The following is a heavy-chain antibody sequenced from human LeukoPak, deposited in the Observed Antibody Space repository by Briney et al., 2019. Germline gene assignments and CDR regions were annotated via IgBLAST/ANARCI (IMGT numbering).Heavy chain of an antibody. V-gene: IGHV3-48*01. CDR3: ARDGGSFFPLDC. J-gene: IGHJ4*02. CDR1: GFTFSSST. CDR2: ISSGATTI. D-gene: IGHD2-15*01. Sequence: GGSLRLSCAASGFTFSSSTMNWVRQAPGKGLEWVSSISSGATTIYYADSVKGRFTVSRDNAKNSLYLQMRSLRVDDTAVYYCARDGGSFFPLDCWGQGTLVTVSS.